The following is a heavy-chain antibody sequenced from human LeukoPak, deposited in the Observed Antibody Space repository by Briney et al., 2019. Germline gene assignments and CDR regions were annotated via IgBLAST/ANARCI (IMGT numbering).Heavy chain of an antibody. CDR2: VNPSGGST. Sequence: ASVKVSCKASGYTFTSYYMHWVRQAPGQGLEWMGIVNPSGGSTSYAQKFQGRVTMTRDTSTSTVYMELSSLRSEDTAVYYCAREWGNKAFDYWGQGTLVTVSS. J-gene: IGHJ4*02. V-gene: IGHV1-46*01. CDR3: AREWGNKAFDY. CDR1: GYTFTSYY. D-gene: IGHD7-27*01.